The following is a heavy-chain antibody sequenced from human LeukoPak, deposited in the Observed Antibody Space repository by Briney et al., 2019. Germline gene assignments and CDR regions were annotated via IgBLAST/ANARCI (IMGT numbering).Heavy chain of an antibody. J-gene: IGHJ4*02. CDR1: GFTFSNYA. Sequence: PGGSLRLSCVASGFTFSNYAMNWVRQAAGKGLVWVSIIGGSGGITFYADSVKGRFTISRDNSKNTLYLQMNSLRAEDTAIYYCATSDYLGYWGQGTLVTVSS. V-gene: IGHV3-23*01. CDR2: IGGSGGIT. CDR3: ATSDYLGY.